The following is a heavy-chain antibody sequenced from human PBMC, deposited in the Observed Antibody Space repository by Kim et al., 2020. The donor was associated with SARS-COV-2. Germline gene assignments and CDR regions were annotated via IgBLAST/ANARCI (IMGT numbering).Heavy chain of an antibody. D-gene: IGHD2-2*02. CDR1: GGSFSGYY. J-gene: IGHJ4*02. CDR3: ARGRHTEDIVVVPAAIFDY. CDR2: INHSGST. Sequence: SETLSLTCAVYGGSFSGYYWSWIRQPPGKGLEWIGEINHSGSTNYNPSLKSRVTISVDTSKNQFSLKLSSVTAADTAVYYCARGRHTEDIVVVPAAIFDYWGQGTLVTVSS. V-gene: IGHV4-34*01.